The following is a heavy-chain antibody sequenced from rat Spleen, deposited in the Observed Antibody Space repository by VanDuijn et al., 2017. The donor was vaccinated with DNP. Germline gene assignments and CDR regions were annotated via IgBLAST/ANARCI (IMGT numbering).Heavy chain of an antibody. D-gene: IGHD5-1*01. CDR1: GYSITSNY. CDR2: ISYGGST. CDR3: AIQLGVFDY. Sequence: EVQLQESGPGLVKPSQSLSLTCSVTGYSITSNYWGWIRKFPGSEMEWIGHISYGGSTNYNPSLKSRISITRDTSKNQFFLQVNSVTPEDSATYYCAIQLGVFDYWGQGVMVTVSS. V-gene: IGHV3-1*01. J-gene: IGHJ2*01.